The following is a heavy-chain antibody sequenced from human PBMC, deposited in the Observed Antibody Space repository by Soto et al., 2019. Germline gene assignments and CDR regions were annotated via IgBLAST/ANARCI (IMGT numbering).Heavy chain of an antibody. CDR2: INPNSGGT. Sequence: ASVKVSCKASGYTFTGYYMHWVRQAPGQGLEWMGWINPNSGGTNYAQKFQGWVTMTRDTSISTAYMELSRLRSDDTAVYYCARAKEIGSSSPIDYWGQGTLVTVSS. V-gene: IGHV1-2*04. CDR3: ARAKEIGSSSPIDY. J-gene: IGHJ4*02. D-gene: IGHD6-6*01. CDR1: GYTFTGYY.